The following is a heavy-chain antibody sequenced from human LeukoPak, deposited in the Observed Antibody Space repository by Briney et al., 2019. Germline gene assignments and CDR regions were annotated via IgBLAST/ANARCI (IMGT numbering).Heavy chain of an antibody. Sequence: PGRSLRLSCAASGFTFDDYAMHWVRHAPGKGLEWVSGISWNSGSIGYADSVKGRFTISRDNAKNSLYLQMNSLRAEDTAVYYCAKDLDSWYMIGAFDIWGQGTMVTVSS. CDR1: GFTFDDYA. CDR2: ISWNSGSI. V-gene: IGHV3-9*01. J-gene: IGHJ3*02. D-gene: IGHD6-13*01. CDR3: AKDLDSWYMIGAFDI.